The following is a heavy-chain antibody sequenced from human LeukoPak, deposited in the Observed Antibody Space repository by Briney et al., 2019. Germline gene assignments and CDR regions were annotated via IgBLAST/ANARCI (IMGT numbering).Heavy chain of an antibody. V-gene: IGHV3-7*01. J-gene: IGHJ6*02. CDR1: GFTFSSYW. D-gene: IGHD2-2*01. CDR3: ARDARLLNKTYQLYYYGMDV. Sequence: HPGGSLRLSCAASGFTFSSYWMSWVRQAPGKGLEWVANIKQDGSEKYYVDSVKGRFTISRDNAKNSLYLQMNSLRAEDTAVYYCARDARLLNKTYQLYYYGMDVWGQGTTVTVSS. CDR2: IKQDGSEK.